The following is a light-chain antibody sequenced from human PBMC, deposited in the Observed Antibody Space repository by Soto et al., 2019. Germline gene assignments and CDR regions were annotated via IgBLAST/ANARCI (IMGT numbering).Light chain of an antibody. Sequence: QSVLTQPPSLSAAPGQRVTISCSGSSSNIGNHYVSWYQQLPGTAPKFLIYDNKKRPSGIPDRFSGSKSGTSATLGITGLQTGDEADYYFATWDSSLSAVVFGGWTKLTVL. V-gene: IGLV1-51*01. J-gene: IGLJ2*01. CDR3: ATWDSSLSAVV. CDR1: SSNIGNHY. CDR2: DNK.